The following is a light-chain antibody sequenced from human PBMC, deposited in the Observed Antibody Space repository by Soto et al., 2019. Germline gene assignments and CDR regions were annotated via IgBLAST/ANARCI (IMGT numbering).Light chain of an antibody. CDR3: QQSYSTPLT. Sequence: DIQMTQSPSSLSASVGDRVTITCRASQSISSYLNWYQQKPGKAPKLLIYAASSLQSGVPSRFSGSGSGTDFTLTMIGLQPEDFATYYCQQSYSTPLTFGGGTKVEIK. V-gene: IGKV1-39*01. CDR2: AAS. CDR1: QSISSY. J-gene: IGKJ4*01.